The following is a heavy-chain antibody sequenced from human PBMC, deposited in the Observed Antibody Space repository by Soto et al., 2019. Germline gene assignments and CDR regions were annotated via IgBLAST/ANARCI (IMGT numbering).Heavy chain of an antibody. CDR1: GGSISSNLYY. J-gene: IGHJ4*02. CDR3: ASLSYSGSYYLHPFDY. CDR2: IYYNENT. Sequence: SETLSLTCTVSGGSISSNLYYWGWVRQPPGKGLEWIGTIYYNENTYSNPSLRGRVTISVDTSKNQFSLKLSSVTAADTAVYSCASLSYSGSYYLHPFDYWGQGTLVTVSS. D-gene: IGHD1-26*01. V-gene: IGHV4-39*01.